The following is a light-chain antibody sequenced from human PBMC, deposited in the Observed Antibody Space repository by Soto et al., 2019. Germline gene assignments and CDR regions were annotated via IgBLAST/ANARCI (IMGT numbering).Light chain of an antibody. J-gene: IGKJ3*01. CDR1: QNINNW. V-gene: IGKV1-5*01. CDR3: QQYDGN. Sequence: DIQLTQSPSTLSASVGDRVTLTCRASQNINNWLAWYQQKPGKAPKVLIYDASSLESGVPSRFSGSGSGTEFTRTISRLQPDYFSTQYCQQYDGNFGPGTKVDIK. CDR2: DAS.